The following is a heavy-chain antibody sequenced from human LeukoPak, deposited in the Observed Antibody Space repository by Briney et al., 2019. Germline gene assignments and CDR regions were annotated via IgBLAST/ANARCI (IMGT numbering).Heavy chain of an antibody. V-gene: IGHV3-48*01. CDR2: ISSSSSTI. J-gene: IGHJ5*01. CDR3: TRDPRHFDS. CDR1: GFTFSSYS. D-gene: IGHD6-6*01. Sequence: GGSLRLSCAASGFTFSSYSMNWVRQAPGKGLEWVSYISSSSSTIYYADSVKGRFTISRDNAKNSLYLQMNSLRAEDTAVYYCTRDPRHFDSCGQGTLVTVSS.